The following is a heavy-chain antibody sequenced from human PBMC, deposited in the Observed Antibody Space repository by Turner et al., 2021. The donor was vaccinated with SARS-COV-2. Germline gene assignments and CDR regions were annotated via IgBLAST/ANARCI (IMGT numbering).Heavy chain of an antibody. CDR1: GFIFSDYW. V-gene: IGHV3-7*04. D-gene: IGHD5-18*01. CDR2: IKQDGNEK. Sequence: EVQLVESGGGLVQPGGSLRLSCAASGFIFSDYWMDWVRQAPGKGLEWVAGIKQDGNEKYSVDSVKGRITISRDNAKNSLYLQMNSLRAEDTAVYYCARNRGYSSFDYWGQGTLVTVSS. J-gene: IGHJ4*02. CDR3: ARNRGYSSFDY.